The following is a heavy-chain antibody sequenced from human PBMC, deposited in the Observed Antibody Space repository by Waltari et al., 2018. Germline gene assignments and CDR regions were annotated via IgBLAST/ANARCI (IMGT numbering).Heavy chain of an antibody. CDR1: GFTFNAYH. Sequence: QVQLVQSGAAVKKPGASVKVSCKGSGFTFNAYHIPWVRQAPGQGLEWMGWIDPNSIGANFTQKFQGRVTVTRDTSVSTVYMELSRLKSNDMAVYYCARGDTWYIDSWGQGTLVTVST. CDR2: IDPNSIGA. J-gene: IGHJ4*02. V-gene: IGHV1-2*02. D-gene: IGHD5-18*01. CDR3: ARGDTWYIDS.